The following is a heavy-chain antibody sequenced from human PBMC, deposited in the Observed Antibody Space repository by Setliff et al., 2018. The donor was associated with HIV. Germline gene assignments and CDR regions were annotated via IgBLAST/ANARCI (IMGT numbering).Heavy chain of an antibody. CDR2: IGASNGNT. CDR1: GYIFSTYG. J-gene: IGHJ6*03. Sequence: ASVKVSCKASGYIFSTYGISWVRQAPGQGLEWMGWIGASNGNTHYAQKVQGRVTLTTDTSTNTAYMELRSLRSDDAAVYYCAKTIPQPHYYYYVDVWGKGTTVTVSS. V-gene: IGHV1-18*01. CDR3: AKTIPQPHYYYYVDV. D-gene: IGHD3-10*01.